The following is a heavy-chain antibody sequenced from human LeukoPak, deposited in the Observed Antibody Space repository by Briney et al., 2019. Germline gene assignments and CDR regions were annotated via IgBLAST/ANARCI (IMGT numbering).Heavy chain of an antibody. J-gene: IGHJ3*02. CDR1: GGSISSGGYY. V-gene: IGHV4-31*03. Sequence: PSQTLSLTCTVSGGSISSGGYYWSWIRQHPGKGLEWIGYIYYSGSTYYNPSLKSRVTISVDTSKNQFSLKLNSVTAADTAVYYCARGKVPNDAFDIWGQGTMVTVSS. CDR2: IYYSGST. CDR3: ARGKVPNDAFDI.